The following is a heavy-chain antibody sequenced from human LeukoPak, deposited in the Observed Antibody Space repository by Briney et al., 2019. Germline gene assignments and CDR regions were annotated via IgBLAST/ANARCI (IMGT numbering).Heavy chain of an antibody. D-gene: IGHD1-26*01. V-gene: IGHV1-2*06. Sequence: ASVKVSCKASGYTFTGYYMHWVRQAPGQGLEWMGRINPNSGGTNYAQEFQGRVTMTRDTSISTAYMELSRLRSDDTAVYYCAREGAGSYYSFDYWGQGTLVTVSS. J-gene: IGHJ4*02. CDR1: GYTFTGYY. CDR2: INPNSGGT. CDR3: AREGAGSYYSFDY.